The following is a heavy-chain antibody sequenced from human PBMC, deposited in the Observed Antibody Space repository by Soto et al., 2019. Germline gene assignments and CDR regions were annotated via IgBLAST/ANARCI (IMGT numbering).Heavy chain of an antibody. D-gene: IGHD6-19*01. J-gene: IGHJ3*01. Sequence: SETLSLTCDVYGGSFSGYFWNWIRQSPGKGLEWIGKVNHNGRNNYNPSLKSRVTISLDMSKRQISLKLTSVTAADTAVYYCARGGSSDWQVAFDFWGQGTMVTVSS. CDR2: VNHNGRN. CDR1: GGSFSGYF. V-gene: IGHV4-34*01. CDR3: ARGGSSDWQVAFDF.